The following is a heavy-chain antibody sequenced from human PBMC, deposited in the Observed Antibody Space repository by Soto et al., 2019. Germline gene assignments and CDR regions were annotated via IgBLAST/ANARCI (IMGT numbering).Heavy chain of an antibody. CDR3: GKDIRSGSIDY. CDR2: IWAHGTDQ. CDR1: GYSITNNG. J-gene: IGHJ4*02. Sequence: QVRLVQSGEGVVQPGRSLTLSCAASGYSITNNGMHWVRQAPGKGLEWVALIWAHGTDQYYADSVKGRFTVSRDTSTNTVYLQMNSLRAEDTARYYCGKDIRSGSIDYWGQGTLVTVSS. V-gene: IGHV3-33*06. D-gene: IGHD1-1*01.